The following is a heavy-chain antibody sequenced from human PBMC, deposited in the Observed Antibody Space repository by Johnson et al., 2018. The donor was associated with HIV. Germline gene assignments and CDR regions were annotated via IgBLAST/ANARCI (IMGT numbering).Heavy chain of an antibody. CDR2: ISYDGSNK. V-gene: IGHV3-30*04. Sequence: HVQLVESGGDVVQPGRSLRLSCVASGFRFSSYAVHWVRQAPGKGLEWVAVISYDGSNKYYADSVKGRFTISRDNAKNSLYLQMNSLRAEDTALYYCAKAPDYYDSSPYAFDIWGQGTMVTVSS. J-gene: IGHJ3*02. CDR3: AKAPDYYDSSPYAFDI. CDR1: GFRFSSYA. D-gene: IGHD3-22*01.